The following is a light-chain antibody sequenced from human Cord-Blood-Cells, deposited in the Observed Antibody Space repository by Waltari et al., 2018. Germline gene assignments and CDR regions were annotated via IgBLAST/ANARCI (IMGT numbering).Light chain of an antibody. CDR3: QSYDSSLSGWV. Sequence: QSVLTQPPSVSGAPGQRVTISCTGSSSNIGAGYDVHWYQQLPGTAPKLLIYVNSNRPSGCPDRFAGSESGTSSSLAITGLQAEDEADYYCQSYDSSLSGWVFGGGTKLTVL. CDR2: VNS. CDR1: SSNIGAGYD. J-gene: IGLJ3*02. V-gene: IGLV1-40*01.